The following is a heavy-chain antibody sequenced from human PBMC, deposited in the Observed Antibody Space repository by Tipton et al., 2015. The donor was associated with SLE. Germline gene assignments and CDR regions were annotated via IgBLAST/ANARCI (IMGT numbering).Heavy chain of an antibody. Sequence: SSSSYYWGLIRQPPGKGLEWVSAISGSGGSTYYADSVKGRFTISRDNSKNTLYLQMNSLRAEDTAVYYCAKDPRDGMDVWGQGTTVTVSS. J-gene: IGHJ6*02. CDR3: AKDPRDGMDV. CDR1: SSSSYY. CDR2: ISGSGGST. V-gene: IGHV3-23*01.